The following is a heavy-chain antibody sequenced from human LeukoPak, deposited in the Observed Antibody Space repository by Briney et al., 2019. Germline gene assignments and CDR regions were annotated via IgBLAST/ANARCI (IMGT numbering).Heavy chain of an antibody. CDR1: SGSINVDGYY. Sequence: PSETLSLTCIVSSGSINVDGYYWSWIRQPAGKGLEWIGRIYANGATNYGPSLESRVTISIATPKTQFSLRLSSVTAADSAVYFCARVFRRGVYNYDGFDIWGQGTTVTVSS. J-gene: IGHJ3*02. D-gene: IGHD5-24*01. V-gene: IGHV4-61*02. CDR2: IYANGAT. CDR3: ARVFRRGVYNYDGFDI.